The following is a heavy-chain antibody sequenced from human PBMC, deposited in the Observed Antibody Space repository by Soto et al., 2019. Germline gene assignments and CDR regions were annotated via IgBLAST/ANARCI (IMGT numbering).Heavy chain of an antibody. V-gene: IGHV3-30-3*01. Sequence: QTGGSLRLSCAASGFTFSSYAMHWVRQAPGKGLEWVAVISYDGSNKYYADSVKGRFTISRDNSKNTLYLQMNSLRAEDTAVYYCARGRLVLRFLEWLFDYWGQGTLVTVSS. J-gene: IGHJ4*02. CDR3: ARGRLVLRFLEWLFDY. CDR2: ISYDGSNK. D-gene: IGHD3-3*01. CDR1: GFTFSSYA.